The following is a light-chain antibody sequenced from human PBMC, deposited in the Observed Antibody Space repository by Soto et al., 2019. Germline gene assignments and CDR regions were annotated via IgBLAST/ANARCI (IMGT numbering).Light chain of an antibody. V-gene: IGLV1-47*01. CDR2: RNN. Sequence: QSVLTQTSSASGTPGQRVTISCSGSSSNIGSNYVYWYQQLPGTAPNLLISRNNQRPSGVPDRFSGSKSGASASLAISGLRSDDEADYYCAAWDSSLSGVVFGGGTKVTVL. J-gene: IGLJ2*01. CDR3: AAWDSSLSGVV. CDR1: SSNIGSNY.